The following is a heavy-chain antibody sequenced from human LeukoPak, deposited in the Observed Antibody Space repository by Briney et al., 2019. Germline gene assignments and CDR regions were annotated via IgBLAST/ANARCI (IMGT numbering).Heavy chain of an antibody. D-gene: IGHD3-10*01. CDR3: ATSFRAVNLFDP. V-gene: IGHV1-46*01. CDR2: INPSGGST. J-gene: IGHJ5*02. Sequence: GASVKVSCKASGYTFPRYYMNWVRQAPGQGLEWMGIINPSGGSTNYAQKFQGRVTMTRDTSTSTIYMEVSSLRSEDTAVYYCATSFRAVNLFDPWGQGTLVTVSS. CDR1: GYTFPRYY.